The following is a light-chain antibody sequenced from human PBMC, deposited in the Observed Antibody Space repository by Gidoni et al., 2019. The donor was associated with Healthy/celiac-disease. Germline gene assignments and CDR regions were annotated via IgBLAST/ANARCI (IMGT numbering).Light chain of an antibody. CDR2: GAS. CDR3: QQYGSSLWT. J-gene: IGKJ1*01. Sequence: EIVLTQSPGTLSLSPGERAPLSCRASQSVSSSYLAWYQQKPGQPPRLLIYGASSRATGIPDRFSGSGSGTDFTLTISRLEPEDFAVYYCQQYGSSLWTFGQGTKVEIK. V-gene: IGKV3-20*01. CDR1: QSVSSSY.